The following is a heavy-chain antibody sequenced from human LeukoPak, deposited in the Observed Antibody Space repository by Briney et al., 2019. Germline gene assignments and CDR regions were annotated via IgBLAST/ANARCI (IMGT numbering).Heavy chain of an antibody. J-gene: IGHJ3*02. D-gene: IGHD2-21*01. Sequence: GGSLRLSCAASGFTFSSYSMNWVRQAPGKGLEWVSSITTRSSYIYYADSVKGRFTISRDNSKDTLYLQMNSLRAEDTAVCYCARGESFAFANWGQGTMVTVSS. CDR3: ARGESFAFAN. CDR2: ITTRSSYI. CDR1: GFTFSSYS. V-gene: IGHV3-21*04.